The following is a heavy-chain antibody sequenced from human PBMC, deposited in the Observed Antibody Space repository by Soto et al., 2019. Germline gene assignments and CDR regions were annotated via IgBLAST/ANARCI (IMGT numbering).Heavy chain of an antibody. Sequence: QVQLVESGGGVVQPGRSLRLSCGASGFTFSSYTMHWVRQAPGKGLEWVAVMSYDGSQKYYADSVKGRFAISRDNPKDTLYLQLNSLRAEDTAIYYCTRDSGTYFGELIAHWGQGTLVSVSS. D-gene: IGHD3-10*01. CDR2: MSYDGSQK. CDR3: TRDSGTYFGELIAH. CDR1: GFTFSSYT. V-gene: IGHV3-30*09. J-gene: IGHJ4*02.